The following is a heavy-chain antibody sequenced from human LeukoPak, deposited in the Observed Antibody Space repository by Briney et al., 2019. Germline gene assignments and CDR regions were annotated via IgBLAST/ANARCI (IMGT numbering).Heavy chain of an antibody. J-gene: IGHJ3*02. V-gene: IGHV3-15*01. CDR3: TTDSIAVAGTYAFDI. D-gene: IGHD6-19*01. Sequence: GGSLRLSCAASGFTFSNAWMSWVRQAPGKGLEWVGRIKSKTDGGTTDYAAPVKGRFTISRDDSKNTLYLQMNSLKTEDTAVYYCTTDSIAVAGTYAFDIWGQGTMVTVSS. CDR2: IKSKTDGGTT. CDR1: GFTFSNAW.